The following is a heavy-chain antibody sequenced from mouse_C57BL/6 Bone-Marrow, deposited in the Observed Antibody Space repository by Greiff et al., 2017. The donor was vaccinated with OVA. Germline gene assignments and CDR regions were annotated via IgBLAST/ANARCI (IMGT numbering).Heavy chain of an antibody. J-gene: IGHJ4*01. CDR2: IDPENGDT. CDR1: GFNIKDDY. Sequence: EVQLQQSGAELVRPGASVKLSCTASGFNIKDDYMHWVKQRPEQGLEWIGWIDPENGDTEYASKFQGKATITADTSSNTAYLQLSSLTSEDTAVYYCTTGDGYYVYYAMDYWGQGTSVTVSS. V-gene: IGHV14-4*01. CDR3: TTGDGYYVYYAMDY. D-gene: IGHD2-3*01.